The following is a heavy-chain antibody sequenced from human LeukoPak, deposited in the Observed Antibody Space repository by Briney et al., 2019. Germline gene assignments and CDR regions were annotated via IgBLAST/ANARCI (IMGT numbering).Heavy chain of an antibody. CDR2: IYISGST. CDR3: AREGLSSGWRYFDY. D-gene: IGHD6-19*01. Sequence: PSETLSLTCTVSGGSISSYYWSWIRQPAGKGLEWIGRIYISGSTNYNPSLRSRVTMSVDASKSQFSLKLSSVTAADTAVYYCAREGLSSGWRYFDYWGQGTLVTVSS. J-gene: IGHJ4*02. V-gene: IGHV4-4*07. CDR1: GGSISSYY.